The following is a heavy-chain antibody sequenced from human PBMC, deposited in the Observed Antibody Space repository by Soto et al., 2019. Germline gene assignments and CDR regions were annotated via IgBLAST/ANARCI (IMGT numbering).Heavy chain of an antibody. CDR3: ARDQLEGNWFDP. CDR2: IYHSGYT. V-gene: IGHV4-30-2*01. D-gene: IGHD1-1*01. J-gene: IGHJ5*02. Sequence: QLQLQESGSGLVKPSQTLSLTCTVSGGSISSGGYAWNWIRQAPGKGLEWIGYIYHSGYTLYNPSLKGRVTISVDKSKNHFPLNLTSSTAADTAVYYCARDQLEGNWFDPWGQGTLVTVSS. CDR1: GGSISSGGYA.